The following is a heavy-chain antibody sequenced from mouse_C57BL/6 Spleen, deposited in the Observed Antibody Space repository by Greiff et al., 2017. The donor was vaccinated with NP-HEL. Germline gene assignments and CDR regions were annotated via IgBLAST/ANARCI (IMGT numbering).Heavy chain of an antibody. CDR1: GYTFTSYW. Sequence: VQLQQPGAELVKPGASVKLSCKASGYTFTSYWMQWVKQRPGQGLEWIGEIDPSDSYTNYNQKFKGKATLTVDTSSTTAYMQLSSLTSEDSAVYYCGVYYRYFDYWGQGTTLTVSS. D-gene: IGHD1-1*01. V-gene: IGHV1-50*01. J-gene: IGHJ2*01. CDR2: IDPSDSYT. CDR3: GVYYRYFDY.